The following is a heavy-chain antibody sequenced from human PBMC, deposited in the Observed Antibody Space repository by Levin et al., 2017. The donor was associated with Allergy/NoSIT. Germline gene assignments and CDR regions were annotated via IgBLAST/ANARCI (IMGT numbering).Heavy chain of an antibody. J-gene: IGHJ4*02. CDR3: ATEDFFRFDY. CDR1: GFTFSNFY. V-gene: IGHV3-7*01. D-gene: IGHD2/OR15-2a*01. CDR2: IKTDGSEE. Sequence: PGESLKISCAASGFTFSNFYMSWVRQAPGKGLEWVAKIKTDGSEENYVDSVKGRFTISRDNAKNSLYLQMNSLRAEDTAVYFCATEDFFRFDYWGQGTLVTVS.